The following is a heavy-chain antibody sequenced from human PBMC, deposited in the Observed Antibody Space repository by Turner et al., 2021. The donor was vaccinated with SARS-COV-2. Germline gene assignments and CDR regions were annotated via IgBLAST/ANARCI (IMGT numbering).Heavy chain of an antibody. D-gene: IGHD3-22*01. CDR3: ARARGVDYYDSSGQRFDP. J-gene: IGHJ5*02. CDR1: GGTFSSYA. CDR2: IIPIFGTA. V-gene: IGHV1-69*06. Sequence: QVQLVQSGAEVKKPGASVKVSCKASGGTFSSYAISWVRQGPGQGLEWMGGIIPIFGTANYAQKFQGSVTITADKSTRTAYMELSSLRSEDTAVYYCARARGVDYYDSSGQRFDPWGQGTLVTVSS.